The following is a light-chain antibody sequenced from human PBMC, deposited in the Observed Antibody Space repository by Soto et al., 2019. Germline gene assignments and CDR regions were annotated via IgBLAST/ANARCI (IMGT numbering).Light chain of an antibody. Sequence: DIPMTQSPSTLSASVGDRVTITCRASQSISSWLAWYQQRPGKAPKLLIYKASNLESGVPSRFSGSGSGTQFTLTSSGLQPDDLATYYCQQYDSNPRTFGQGTKVEIK. CDR3: QQYDSNPRT. J-gene: IGKJ1*01. CDR2: KAS. CDR1: QSISSW. V-gene: IGKV1-5*03.